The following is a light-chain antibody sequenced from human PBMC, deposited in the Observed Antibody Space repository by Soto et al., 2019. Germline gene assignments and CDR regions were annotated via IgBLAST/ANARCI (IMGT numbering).Light chain of an antibody. CDR2: DAS. CDR1: QSVSSF. Sequence: EIVLTQSPATMSLSPGERATLSCRASQSVSSFLAWYQQKPGQAPRLLISDASNRAPGIPARFSGSGSGTDFALTISGLEPEDFAVYYCQQRFTWRTFGQGTKLELK. J-gene: IGKJ2*01. V-gene: IGKV3-11*01. CDR3: QQRFTWRT.